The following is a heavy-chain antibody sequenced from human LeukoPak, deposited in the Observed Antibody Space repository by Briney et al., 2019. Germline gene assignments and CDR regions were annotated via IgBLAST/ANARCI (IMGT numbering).Heavy chain of an antibody. CDR2: ISSSGSTI. J-gene: IGHJ3*02. D-gene: IGHD2-21*01. CDR1: GFTFSSYE. Sequence: GGSLRLSCAASGFTFSSYEMNWVRQAPGKGLEWVSYISSSGSTIYYADSVKGRFTISRDDSKNTLFLQMNSLRADDTAVYYCGLFRTPDAFDIWGQGTVVTVSS. CDR3: GLFRTPDAFDI. V-gene: IGHV3-48*03.